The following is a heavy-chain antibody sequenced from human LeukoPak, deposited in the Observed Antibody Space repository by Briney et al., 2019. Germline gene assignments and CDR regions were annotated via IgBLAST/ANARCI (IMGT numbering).Heavy chain of an antibody. CDR1: GGSISSGGYL. J-gene: IGHJ4*02. CDR3: ARGYSSGWSDY. D-gene: IGHD6-19*01. V-gene: IGHV4-31*03. CDR2: IYYSGST. Sequence: KPSQTLSLTCTVSGGSISSGGYLWSWIRQHPGKGLEWIGYIYYSGSTYYNPSLKGRVTISVDTSKNQFSLRLSPVTAADTAVYYCARGYSSGWSDYWGQGTLVTVSS.